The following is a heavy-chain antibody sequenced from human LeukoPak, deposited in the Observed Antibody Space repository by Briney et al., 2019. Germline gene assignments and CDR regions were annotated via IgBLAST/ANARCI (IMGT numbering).Heavy chain of an antibody. CDR3: ARGNYDFWSGYFYYFDY. CDR2: MYNTGRV. CDR1: GGSFSSSSYY. Sequence: PSQTLSLTCTISGGSFSSSSYYWSWIRQPAGKGLEWIGRMYNTGRVTYNPSLESRVTISIDTSNNQFSLKLTSVTAADTAVYYCARGNYDFWSGYFYYFDYWGQGTLVTVSS. J-gene: IGHJ4*02. V-gene: IGHV4-61*02. D-gene: IGHD3-3*01.